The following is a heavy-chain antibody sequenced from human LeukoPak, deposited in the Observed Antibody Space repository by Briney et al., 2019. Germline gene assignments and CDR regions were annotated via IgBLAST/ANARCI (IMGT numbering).Heavy chain of an antibody. J-gene: IGHJ6*02. CDR1: GYTFTSYD. CDR2: MNPNSGNT. CDR3: ARASDFWSGYYTYYYYGMDV. D-gene: IGHD3-3*01. V-gene: IGHV1-8*01. Sequence: ASVKVSCKASGYTFTSYDINWVRQATGQGLEWMGWMNPNSGNTGYAQKFQGRVTVTRNTSISTAYMELSSLRSEDTAVYYCARASDFWSGYYTYYYYGMDVWGQGTTVTVSS.